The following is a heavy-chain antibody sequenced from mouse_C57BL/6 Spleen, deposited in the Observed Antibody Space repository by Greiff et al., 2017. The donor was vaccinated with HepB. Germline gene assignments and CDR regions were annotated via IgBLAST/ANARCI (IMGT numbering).Heavy chain of an antibody. CDR3: TTTTMVKRFAY. J-gene: IGHJ3*01. CDR1: GFNIKDDY. Sequence: VQLKESGAELVRPGASVKLSCTASGFNIKDDYMHWVKQRPEQGLEWIGWIDPENGDTEYASKFQGKATITADTSSNTAYLQLSSLTSEDTAVYYCTTTTMVKRFAYWGQGTLVTVSA. D-gene: IGHD2-1*01. CDR2: IDPENGDT. V-gene: IGHV14-4*01.